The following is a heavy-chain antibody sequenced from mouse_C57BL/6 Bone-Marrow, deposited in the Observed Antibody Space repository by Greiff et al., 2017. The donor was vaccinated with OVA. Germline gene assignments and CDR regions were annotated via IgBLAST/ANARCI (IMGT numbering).Heavy chain of an antibody. CDR1: GFTFSSYG. J-gene: IGHJ3*01. Sequence: EVQLVESGGDLVKPGGSLKLSCAASGFTFSSYGMSWVRQTPDKRLEWVATISSGGSYTYYPDSVKGRFTISRDNAKNTLYLQMSSLKSEDTAMYYCARPLAYWGQGTLVTVSA. CDR3: ARPLAY. V-gene: IGHV5-6*01. CDR2: ISSGGSYT.